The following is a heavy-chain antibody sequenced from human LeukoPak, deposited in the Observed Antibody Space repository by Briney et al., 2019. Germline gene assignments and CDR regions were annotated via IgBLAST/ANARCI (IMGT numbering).Heavy chain of an antibody. J-gene: IGHJ4*02. D-gene: IGHD3-22*01. CDR1: GYTFSNYG. Sequence: GASVKVSCKASGYTFSNYGISWVRQAPGQRLEWMGWISAYNGNTKYAQKFQGRVTMTTDTSTSTAYMVLRSLRSDDTAVYYCARGFPSRRSYDSNGYYSYYFDYWGQGTLVTVSS. CDR3: ARGFPSRRSYDSNGYYSYYFDY. V-gene: IGHV1-18*01. CDR2: ISAYNGNT.